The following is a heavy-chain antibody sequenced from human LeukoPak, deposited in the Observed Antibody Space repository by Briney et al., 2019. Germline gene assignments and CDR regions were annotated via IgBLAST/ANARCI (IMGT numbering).Heavy chain of an antibody. CDR1: GFTFSSYA. Sequence: GGSLRLSCAASGFTFSSYAMSWVRQAPGKGLEWVSAISGSGGSTYYADSVKGRFTISRDNSKNTLYLQMGSLRAEDMAVYYGARPDSSGWFFFDYWGQGTLVTVSS. CDR2: ISGSGGST. J-gene: IGHJ4*02. V-gene: IGHV3-23*01. D-gene: IGHD6-19*01. CDR3: ARPDSSGWFFFDY.